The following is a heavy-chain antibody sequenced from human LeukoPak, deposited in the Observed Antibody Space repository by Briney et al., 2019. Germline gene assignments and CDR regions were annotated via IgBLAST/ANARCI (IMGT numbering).Heavy chain of an antibody. Sequence: QTGGSLRLSCAASGFTFSNYGMLWVPQAPGKGLEWLALISYDGINKYYADSVKGRFTISRDNSKNTLYMQMSSLRAEDTAVYYCAKTLRVVRGLDGFDMWGQGTMVTVSS. CDR3: AKTLRVVRGLDGFDM. J-gene: IGHJ3*02. V-gene: IGHV3-30*18. CDR1: GFTFSNYG. D-gene: IGHD3-10*01. CDR2: ISYDGINK.